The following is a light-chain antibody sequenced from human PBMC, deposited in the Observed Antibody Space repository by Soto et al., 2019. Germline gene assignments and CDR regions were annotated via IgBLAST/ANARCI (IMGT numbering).Light chain of an antibody. CDR2: DVN. CDR3: TSWTTSTTMK. CDR1: SSDVGAYNY. V-gene: IGLV2-14*01. J-gene: IGLJ2*01. Sequence: QSALTQPASVSGSPGHSITISCTGTSSDVGAYNYVSWYQQHPGKAPKLMIYDVNIRPSGVSNRFSGSKSGNTASLTISGLQAEDEADYYCTSWTTSTTMKFGGGTKVTVL.